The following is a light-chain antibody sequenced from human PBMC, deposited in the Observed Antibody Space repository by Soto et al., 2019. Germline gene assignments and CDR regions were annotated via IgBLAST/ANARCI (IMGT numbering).Light chain of an antibody. J-gene: IGKJ1*01. V-gene: IGKV1-9*01. CDR3: QQLNSYPRT. CDR1: QGISSY. CDR2: AAS. Sequence: DIQLTQSTSFLSASVGDRVTITCRASQGISSYLAWYQQKPGKAPKLLIYAASTLQSGVPSRFSGSGSGTEFTLPISSLQPEDFATYYCQQLNSYPRTFGQGTKVEIK.